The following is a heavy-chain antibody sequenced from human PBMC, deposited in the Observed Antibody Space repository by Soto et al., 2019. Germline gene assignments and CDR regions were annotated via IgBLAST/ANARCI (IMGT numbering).Heavy chain of an antibody. CDR2: TYYRSKWYN. V-gene: IGHV6-1*01. Sequence: SQTLSLTCAISGDSVSSNSAAWNWIRQSPSRGLEWLGRTYYRSKWYNDYAVSVKSRITINPDTSKNQFSLQLNSATPEDTAVYSSESSIQGSHAFEIWGQGTMVTVSS. J-gene: IGHJ3*02. CDR1: GDSVSSNSAA. CDR3: ESSIQGSHAFEI. D-gene: IGHD3-3*01.